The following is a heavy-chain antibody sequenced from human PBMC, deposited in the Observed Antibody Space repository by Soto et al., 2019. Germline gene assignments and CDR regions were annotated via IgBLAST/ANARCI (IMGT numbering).Heavy chain of an antibody. Sequence: GGSLRLSCAASGLNFGLSFMIWMRQRPGKGLEWVSFISHNSDYTNYADSVRGRFTISRDNDKSSIYLQMNSLRAEDTAVYYCANAPWISDYYNSGAYDYWGQGTLVTVSS. CDR1: GLNFGLSF. J-gene: IGHJ4*02. CDR2: ISHNSDYT. V-gene: IGHV3-11*03. D-gene: IGHD3-22*01. CDR3: ANAPWISDYYNSGAYDY.